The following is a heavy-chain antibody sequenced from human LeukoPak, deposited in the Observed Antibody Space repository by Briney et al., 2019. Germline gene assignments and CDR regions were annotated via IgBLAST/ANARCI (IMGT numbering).Heavy chain of an antibody. V-gene: IGHV4-31*03. Sequence: SETLSLTCTVSGGSIRSGGYYWSWIRQHPGKGLEWIGYIYYSGSTYYNPSLKSRVTISVDTSKNQFSLKLSSVTAADTAVYYCARDMGIQLWPLFDYWGQGTLVTVSS. CDR1: GGSIRSGGYY. D-gene: IGHD5-18*01. CDR2: IYYSGST. J-gene: IGHJ4*02. CDR3: ARDMGIQLWPLFDY.